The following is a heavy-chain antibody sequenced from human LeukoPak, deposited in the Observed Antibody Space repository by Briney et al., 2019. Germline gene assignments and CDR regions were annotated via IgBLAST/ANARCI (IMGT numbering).Heavy chain of an antibody. Sequence: GGSLRLSCAASAFSFRNYGMHWVRQAPGKGLEWGSAISGSGGSTYYADSVKGRFTISRDNSKNTLYLQMNSLRAEDTAVYYCATLRLGWGQGTLVTVSS. CDR3: ATLRLG. V-gene: IGHV3-23*01. D-gene: IGHD5-12*01. J-gene: IGHJ4*02. CDR1: AFSFRNYG. CDR2: ISGSGGST.